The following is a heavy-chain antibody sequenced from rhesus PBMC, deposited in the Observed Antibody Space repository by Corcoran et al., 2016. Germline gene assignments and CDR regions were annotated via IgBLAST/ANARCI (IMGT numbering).Heavy chain of an antibody. Sequence: QVQLQESGPGVVKPSETLSLTCAVSGGSISDSYRWSWIRQPPGKGLEWIGYNYGSGGSTEYNHYIKSRVTISKDTSKNQFSLKLSSVTAAYTAVYYCARAGGFWTGFYGLDSWGQGVVVTVSS. CDR2: NYGSGGST. CDR1: GGSISDSYR. D-gene: IGHD3-3*01. CDR3: ARAGGFWTGFYGLDS. J-gene: IGHJ6*01. V-gene: IGHV4S10*01.